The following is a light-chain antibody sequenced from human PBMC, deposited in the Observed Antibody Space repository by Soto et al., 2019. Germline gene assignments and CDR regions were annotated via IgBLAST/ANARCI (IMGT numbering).Light chain of an antibody. V-gene: IGLV2-14*01. CDR2: EVS. CDR3: SSYTSSSTPFV. Sequence: QSALTQPASVSGSPGQSITISCTGTSSDIGGYKYVSWYQHHPGKVPQLIIYEVSNRPSGVSNRFSGSKSGNTASLTISGLQAEDEADYYCSSYTSSSTPFVFGTGTKLTVL. J-gene: IGLJ1*01. CDR1: SSDIGGYKY.